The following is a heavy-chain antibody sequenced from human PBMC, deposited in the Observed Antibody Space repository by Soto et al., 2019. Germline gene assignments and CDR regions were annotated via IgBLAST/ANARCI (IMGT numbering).Heavy chain of an antibody. CDR1: GYTFTSYG. J-gene: IGHJ6*03. CDR2: ISAYNGNT. CDR3: ARVGPLGYCSSTSCYDGTYYYYYMDV. Sequence: ASVKVSCKASGYTFTSYGISWVRQAPGQGLEWMGWISAYNGNTNYAQKLQGRVTMTTDTSTSTAYMELRSLRSDDTAVYYCARVGPLGYCSSTSCYDGTYYYYYMDVWGKGTTVTVSS. D-gene: IGHD2-2*01. V-gene: IGHV1-18*01.